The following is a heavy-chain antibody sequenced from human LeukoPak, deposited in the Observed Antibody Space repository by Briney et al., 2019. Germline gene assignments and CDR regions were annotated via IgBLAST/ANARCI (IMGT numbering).Heavy chain of an antibody. CDR2: IYSGGDT. J-gene: IGHJ3*02. CDR1: GFSVSSNY. Sequence: GGSLRLSCAASGFSVSSNYMSWVLQAPGKGLEWVSIIYSGGDTYYADSVKGRFTISRDKSKNTLYLQMNSLRVEDTAFYYCASPSSGQSFDIWGQGTMVIVSS. V-gene: IGHV3-53*01. D-gene: IGHD3-22*01. CDR3: ASPSSGQSFDI.